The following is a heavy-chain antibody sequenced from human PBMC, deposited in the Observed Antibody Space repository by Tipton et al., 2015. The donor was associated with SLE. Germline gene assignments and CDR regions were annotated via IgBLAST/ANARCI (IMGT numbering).Heavy chain of an antibody. CDR2: INHSGST. CDR3: ARDGRRQLLTRTTGYGMDG. J-gene: IGHJ6*02. V-gene: IGHV4-34*01. D-gene: IGHD1-1*01. CDR1: GGSFSDYY. Sequence: TLSLTCAVYGGSFSDYYWSWSRQPPGKGLEWIGEINHSGSTNYNTSLKSRVTKSLGTSKNQISLRLSSVTAADTALYLCARDGRRQLLTRTTGYGMDGWGQGTTVTVSS.